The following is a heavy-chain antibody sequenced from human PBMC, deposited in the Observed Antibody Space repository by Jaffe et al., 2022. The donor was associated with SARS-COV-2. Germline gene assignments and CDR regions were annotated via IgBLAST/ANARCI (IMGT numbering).Heavy chain of an antibody. J-gene: IGHJ4*02. Sequence: QVQLQESGPGLVKPSQTLSLTCSVSGDSISSSNYYWSWIRQPAGKGLEWIGRIYTSGSTNYNPSLKSRVTISVDTSKNQFSLKLSSVTAADTAVYYCARESSSSSDSWGQGTLVTVSS. CDR3: ARESSSSSDS. CDR1: GDSISSSNYY. D-gene: IGHD6-13*01. CDR2: IYTSGST. V-gene: IGHV4-61*02.